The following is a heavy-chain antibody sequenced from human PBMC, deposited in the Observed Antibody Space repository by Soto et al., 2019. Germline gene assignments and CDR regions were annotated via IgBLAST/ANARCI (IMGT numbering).Heavy chain of an antibody. CDR1: GGAFSSYA. J-gene: IGHJ2*01. CDR2: NLPLFNVA. V-gene: IGHV1-69*01. Sequence: QVQLVQSGAEVKKPGSSVKVSCKASGGAFSSYAISWVRQAPGQGVEWMGGNLPLFNVANYAQKFQGSVTMTADECPSTAYMDLINLTSEDTDVYYCERSRLGYGSWYVDLWGRGTLSTVSS. CDR3: ERSRLGYGSWYVDL. D-gene: IGHD3-10*01.